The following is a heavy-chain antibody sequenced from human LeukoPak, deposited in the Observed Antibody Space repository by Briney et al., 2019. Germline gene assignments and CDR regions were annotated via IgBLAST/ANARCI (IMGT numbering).Heavy chain of an antibody. Sequence: SVKVSCKASGGTFTSYAISWVRQAPGQGLEWMGGIIPIFGAATYAQKFQGRVTITADESTSTAYMELSSLRSEDTAVYYCAVYCSSTSCYLDYWGQGTLVTVSS. CDR2: IIPIFGAA. D-gene: IGHD2-2*01. J-gene: IGHJ4*02. CDR1: GGTFTSYA. CDR3: AVYCSSTSCYLDY. V-gene: IGHV1-69*01.